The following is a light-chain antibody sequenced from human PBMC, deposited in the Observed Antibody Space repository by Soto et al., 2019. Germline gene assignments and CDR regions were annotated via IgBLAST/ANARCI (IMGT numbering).Light chain of an antibody. Sequence: DIQMTQSPSTLSASVGDRVTITCRASQSFSTWLAWYQQKPGKAPNLLIYKTAILESEVPSRFSGSGSGTEFTLTISSLQPDDFATYYCQQYNSNPLTFGGGTKVEIK. V-gene: IGKV1-5*03. CDR1: QSFSTW. CDR3: QQYNSNPLT. J-gene: IGKJ4*01. CDR2: KTA.